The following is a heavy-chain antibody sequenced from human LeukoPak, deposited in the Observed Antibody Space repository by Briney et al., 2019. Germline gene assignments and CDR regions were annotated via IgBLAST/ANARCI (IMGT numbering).Heavy chain of an antibody. CDR3: AAMIGYFDY. D-gene: IGHD3-22*01. CDR1: GGSVTSGNYY. J-gene: IGHJ4*02. CDR2: IYTSGST. V-gene: IGHV4-61*02. Sequence: PSQTLSLTCTVSGGSVTSGNYYWSWIRQPAGKGLEWLGRIYTSGSTNYNPSLKCRFTISVDKSKNQFSLKLSSVTAADTAVYYCAAMIGYFDYWGQGILVTVSS.